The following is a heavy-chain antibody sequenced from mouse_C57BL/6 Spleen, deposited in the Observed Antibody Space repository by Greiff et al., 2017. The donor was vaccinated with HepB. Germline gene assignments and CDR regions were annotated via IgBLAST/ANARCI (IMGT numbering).Heavy chain of an antibody. Sequence: VQLMASGPGLVAPSQSLSITCTVSGFSLTSYGVSWVRQPPGKGLEWLGVIWGDGSTTYHSALIYRLSISKDNSQRQVFLTQNILQTDDTATYYCAKAIVPYWYFDVWGTGTTVTVSS. CDR1: GFSLTSYG. CDR2: IWGDGST. J-gene: IGHJ1*03. D-gene: IGHD2-12*01. CDR3: AKAIVPYWYFDV. V-gene: IGHV2-3*01.